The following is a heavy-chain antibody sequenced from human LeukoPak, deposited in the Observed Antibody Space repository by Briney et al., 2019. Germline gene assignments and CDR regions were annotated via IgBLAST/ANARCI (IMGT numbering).Heavy chain of an antibody. D-gene: IGHD3-3*01. V-gene: IGHV4-59*01. Sequence: SETLSLTCAVYGGSFSGYYWSWIRQPPGKGLEWIGYIYYSGSTNYNPSLKSRVTISVDTSKNQFSLKLSSVTAADTAVYYCARVVDFWSGYYYFDYWGQGTLVTVSS. J-gene: IGHJ4*02. CDR3: ARVVDFWSGYYYFDY. CDR1: GGSFSGYY. CDR2: IYYSGST.